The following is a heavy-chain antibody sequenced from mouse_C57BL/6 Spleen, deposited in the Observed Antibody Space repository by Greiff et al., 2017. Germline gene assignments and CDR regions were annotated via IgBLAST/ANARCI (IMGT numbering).Heavy chain of an antibody. D-gene: IGHD2-3*01. CDR2: IRSKSNNYAT. CDR3: VRPLYDGYYGFAY. J-gene: IGHJ3*01. Sequence: EVKVVESGGGLVQPKGSLKLSCAASGFSFNTYAMNWVRQAPGKGLEWVARIRSKSNNYATYYADSVKDRFTISRDDSESMLYLQMNNLKTEDTAMYYCVRPLYDGYYGFAYWGQGTLVTVSA. V-gene: IGHV10-1*01. CDR1: GFSFNTYA.